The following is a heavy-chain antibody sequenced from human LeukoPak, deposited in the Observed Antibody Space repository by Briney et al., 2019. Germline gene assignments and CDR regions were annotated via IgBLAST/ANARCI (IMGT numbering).Heavy chain of an antibody. CDR2: IRSKSNNYAT. CDR3: TVNYCSGGSCYML. V-gene: IGHV3-73*01. CDR1: GVTFSGSV. J-gene: IGHJ4*02. Sequence: PGGSLRLSCAASGVTFSGSVMHWVRQASGKWLEGVGRIRSKSNNYATAYAASVKGRFTISRDDSKHMAYLQMTSLKTEDTAVYYCTVNYCSGGSCYMLWGKGTMVTVSS. D-gene: IGHD2-15*01.